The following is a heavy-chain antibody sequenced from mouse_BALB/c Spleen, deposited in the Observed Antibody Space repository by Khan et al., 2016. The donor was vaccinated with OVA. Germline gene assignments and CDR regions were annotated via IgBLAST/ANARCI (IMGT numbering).Heavy chain of an antibody. V-gene: IGHV14-1*02. CDR2: IDPANGDT. CDR3: ARRSYCNYACAY. J-gene: IGHJ3*01. Sequence: EVQLQQSGAELVRPGALVKLSCTASGFNIKDYYMHWVKQRPEQGLEWIGWIDPANGDTIYDPKFQGKATITAAPSSHTASLQLSRLTLEDTAVSYCARRSYCNYACAYWGQGTLVTVSA. D-gene: IGHD2-1*01. CDR1: GFNIKDYY.